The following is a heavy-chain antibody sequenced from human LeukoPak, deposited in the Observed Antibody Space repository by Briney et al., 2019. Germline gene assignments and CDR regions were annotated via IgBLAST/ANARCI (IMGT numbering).Heavy chain of an antibody. D-gene: IGHD1-7*01. V-gene: IGHV4-4*07. CDR3: ARGGAGTTPFDY. CDR2: IYPSGTT. CDR1: HDSITSYY. J-gene: IGHJ4*02. Sequence: SETLSLTCTFSHDSITSYYWSWIRQPAGQGLEWIGRIYPSGTTKYNPSLMSRVTMSIDTSKNQFSLKLTSVTAADTAVYYCARGGAGTTPFDYWGQGILVTVSS.